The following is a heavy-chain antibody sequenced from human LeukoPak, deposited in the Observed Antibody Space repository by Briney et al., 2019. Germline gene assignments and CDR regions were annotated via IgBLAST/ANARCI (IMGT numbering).Heavy chain of an antibody. V-gene: IGHV3-11*01. CDR1: GFTFKDYY. Sequence: GGSLRLSCAASGFTFKDYYMSGLREAPGKGLEWISYITMSESVIQYSASVKGRFATSRDNAKNSLYLQRNSLRAEDTAVYYCARGGWSRGWFDPWGPGTLVTVSS. J-gene: IGHJ5*02. D-gene: IGHD6-19*01. CDR3: ARGGWSRGWFDP. CDR2: ITMSESVI.